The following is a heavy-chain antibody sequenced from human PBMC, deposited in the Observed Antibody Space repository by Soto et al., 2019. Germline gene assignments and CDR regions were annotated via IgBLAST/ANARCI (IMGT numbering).Heavy chain of an antibody. CDR3: ARAPGSSSRPLVFDY. D-gene: IGHD6-6*01. CDR1: GDTFTSNG. J-gene: IGHJ4*02. V-gene: IGHV1-18*04. CDR2: MSIYNGNT. Sequence: GASVKVSCKASGDTFTSNGISWVRQAPGQGLEWLAWMSIYNGNTQYAQKVQGRVTMTTDTSTNTAYMELRSLRSDDTAVYYCARAPGSSSRPLVFDYWGQGTLVTDSS.